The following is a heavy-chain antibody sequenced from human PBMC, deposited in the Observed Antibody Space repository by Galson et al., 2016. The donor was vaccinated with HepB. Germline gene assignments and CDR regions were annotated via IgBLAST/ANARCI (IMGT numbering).Heavy chain of an antibody. J-gene: IGHJ4*02. CDR3: TQNWNHAEQS. Sequence: SLRLSCAASGFTCANFAMSWVRQAPGKGLEWVGFINTEENGGMAHYAASVRGRFTISRDDSKSIAYLQMNSLKTEDTAMYYCTQNWNHAEQSWGQGTLVTVSS. D-gene: IGHD1-14*01. CDR2: INTEENGGMA. V-gene: IGHV3-49*04. CDR1: GFTCANFA.